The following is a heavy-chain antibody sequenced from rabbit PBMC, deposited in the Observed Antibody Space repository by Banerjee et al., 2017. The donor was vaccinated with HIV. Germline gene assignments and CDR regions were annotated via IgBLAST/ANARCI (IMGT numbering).Heavy chain of an antibody. D-gene: IGHD7-1*01. CDR1: GFSFSRGYD. CDR2: IYGGNGNT. J-gene: IGHJ3*01. Sequence: QSLEESGGDLVKPGASLTLTCTASGFSFSRGYDMCWVRQAPGKGLEWIACIYGGNGNTYYATWAKGRFTISKTSSTTVTLQMTSLTAADTAMYFCARGDGAYAGYDGLWGQGTLVTVS. CDR3: ARGDGAYAGYDGL. V-gene: IGHV1S40*01.